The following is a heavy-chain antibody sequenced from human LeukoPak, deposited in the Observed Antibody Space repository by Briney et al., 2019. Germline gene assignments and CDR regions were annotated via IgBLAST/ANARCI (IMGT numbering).Heavy chain of an antibody. CDR2: ISYDGSNK. Sequence: GGSLRLSCAASGFTFSSYAMHWVRQAPGKGLEWVAVISYDGSNKYYADSVKGRFTISRDNSKNTLYLQMNSLRAEDTAVYYCARDPTYYDSSGPRHYWGQGTLVTVSS. V-gene: IGHV3-30*04. D-gene: IGHD3-22*01. CDR1: GFTFSSYA. CDR3: ARDPTYYDSSGPRHY. J-gene: IGHJ4*02.